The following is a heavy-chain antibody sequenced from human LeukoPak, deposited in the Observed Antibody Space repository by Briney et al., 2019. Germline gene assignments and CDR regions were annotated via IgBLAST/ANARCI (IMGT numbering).Heavy chain of an antibody. V-gene: IGHV1-18*01. CDR1: GYTFTSYG. CDR2: ISAYNGNT. CDR3: ARAIRGYYFDS. Sequence: ASVNVSCKASGYTFTSYGISWVRQAPGQGLEWMGWISAYNGNTNYAQKFQGRVTMTTDSSTSTAYMELRSLRSDDTAMYYCARAIRGYYFDSWGQGALVTVSS. D-gene: IGHD1-14*01. J-gene: IGHJ4*02.